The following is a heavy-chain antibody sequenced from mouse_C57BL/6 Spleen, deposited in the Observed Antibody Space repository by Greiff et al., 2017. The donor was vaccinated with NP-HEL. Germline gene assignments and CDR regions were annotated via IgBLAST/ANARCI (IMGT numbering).Heavy chain of an antibody. Sequence: EVQLQQSGPELVKPGASVKISCKASGYTFTDYYMNWVKQSHGKSLEWIGDINPNNGGTSYNQKFKGKATLTVDKSSSTAYMELRSLTSEDSAVYYCARGRYAPGWYFDVWGTGTTVTVSS. J-gene: IGHJ1*03. D-gene: IGHD2-14*01. CDR2: INPNNGGT. CDR1: GYTFTDYY. V-gene: IGHV1-26*01. CDR3: ARGRYAPGWYFDV.